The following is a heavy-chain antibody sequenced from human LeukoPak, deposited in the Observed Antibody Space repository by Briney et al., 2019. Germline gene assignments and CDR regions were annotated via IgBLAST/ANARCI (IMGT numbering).Heavy chain of an antibody. D-gene: IGHD2-15*01. CDR2: TSSSSGYI. J-gene: IGHJ2*01. CDR3: AREVMIVAATTFWYFDL. Sequence: GGSLRLSCAVSRFTFSSVSMHWVRPAQERGMGWVSSTSSSSGYIYYADSVKGRFTISRDNAKNSLYLQMSSLRAEDTAVYYCAREVMIVAATTFWYFDLWGRGTLVTVSS. V-gene: IGHV3-21*01. CDR1: RFTFSSVS.